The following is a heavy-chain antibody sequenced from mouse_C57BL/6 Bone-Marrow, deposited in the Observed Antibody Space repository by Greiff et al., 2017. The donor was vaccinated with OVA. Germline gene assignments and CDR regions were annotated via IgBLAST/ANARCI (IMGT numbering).Heavy chain of an antibody. CDR3: TTYRY. Sequence: VQLQQSGAELVRPGASVKLSCTASGFNIKDDYMHWVKERLEQGLEWIGWIDPENGDTEYASKFQGKATITADTSSKTVYQHLSSLTSVDTAVYYCTTYRYWGQGTTLAVSS. J-gene: IGHJ2*01. CDR2: IDPENGDT. V-gene: IGHV14-4*01. CDR1: GFNIKDDY.